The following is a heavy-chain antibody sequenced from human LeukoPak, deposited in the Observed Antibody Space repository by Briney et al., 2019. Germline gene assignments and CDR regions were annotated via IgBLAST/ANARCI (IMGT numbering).Heavy chain of an antibody. V-gene: IGHV4-59*01. Sequence: PSETLSLTCTVSGGSISSYYWSWLRQPPAKGLEWMGYIYYSGSTNYNPSLKSRVTISVDTSKNQFSLKLSSVTAADTAVYYCARSMITFGGVIAPLGYWGQGTLVTVSS. J-gene: IGHJ4*02. CDR3: ARSMITFGGVIAPLGY. CDR2: IYYSGST. CDR1: GGSISSYY. D-gene: IGHD3-16*02.